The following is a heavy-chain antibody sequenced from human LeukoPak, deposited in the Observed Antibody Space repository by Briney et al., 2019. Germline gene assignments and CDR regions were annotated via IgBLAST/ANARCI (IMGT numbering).Heavy chain of an antibody. CDR2: IYYSGST. Sequence: SETLSLTCTVSGGSISSGSYYWSWIRQPPGKGLEWIGYIYYSGSTNYNPSLKSRVTISVDTSKNQFSLKLSSVTAADTAVYYCARGDYAYNCFDYWGQGTLVTVSS. CDR1: GGSISSGSYY. D-gene: IGHD4-17*01. J-gene: IGHJ4*02. V-gene: IGHV4-61*01. CDR3: ARGDYAYNCFDY.